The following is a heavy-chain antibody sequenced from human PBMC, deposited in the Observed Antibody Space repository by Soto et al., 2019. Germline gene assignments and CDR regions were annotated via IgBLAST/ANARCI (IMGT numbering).Heavy chain of an antibody. D-gene: IGHD2-15*01. Sequence: PGGSLRLSCAASGFTFSSYAMSWVRQAPGKGLEWVSAISGSGGSTYYAESVKGRFAISRDNSKNTLYLQMNSLRAEDTALYYCEGRGKASVVYYYYYGMDVWGQGATVTVS. CDR3: EGRGKASVVYYYYYGMDV. CDR1: GFTFSSYA. V-gene: IGHV3-23*01. CDR2: ISGSGGST. J-gene: IGHJ6*02.